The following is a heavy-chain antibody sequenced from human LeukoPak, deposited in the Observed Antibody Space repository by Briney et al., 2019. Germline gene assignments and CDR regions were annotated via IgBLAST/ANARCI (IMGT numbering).Heavy chain of an antibody. Sequence: SETLSLTCTVSGGSISSSTDYWGWIRPPPGKGLEWIGTIYYSGTTYYNPSLKSRVTISVDTSKNRFSLILSSVTAADTAVYYCARGELGNWYFDLWGRGTLVTVSS. CDR2: IYYSGTT. V-gene: IGHV4-39*01. CDR1: GGSISSSTDY. CDR3: ARGELGNWYFDL. J-gene: IGHJ2*01. D-gene: IGHD7-27*01.